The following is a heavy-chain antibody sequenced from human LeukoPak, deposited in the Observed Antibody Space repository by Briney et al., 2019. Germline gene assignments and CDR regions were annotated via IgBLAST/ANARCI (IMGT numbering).Heavy chain of an antibody. V-gene: IGHV3-30-3*01. CDR3: ARDRYCGGDCYSEVDY. J-gene: IGHJ4*02. Sequence: GGSLRLSCAASGFTFSSYAMHWVRQAPGKGLEWVAVISYDGSNKYYADSVKGRFTISRDNSKNTLYLQMNSLRAEDTAVYYCARDRYCGGDCYSEVDYWGQGTLVTVSS. CDR2: ISYDGSNK. D-gene: IGHD2-21*01. CDR1: GFTFSSYA.